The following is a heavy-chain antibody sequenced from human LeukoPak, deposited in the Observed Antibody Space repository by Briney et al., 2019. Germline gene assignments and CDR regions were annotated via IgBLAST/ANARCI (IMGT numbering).Heavy chain of an antibody. CDR1: GFTFSSYA. D-gene: IGHD6-13*01. CDR3: AREAHGYSSSWNPGY. J-gene: IGHJ4*02. V-gene: IGHV3-21*01. Sequence: IPGGSLRLSCAASGFTFSSYAMNWVRQAPGKGLEWVSSISSSSSYIYYADSVKGRFTISRDNAKNSLYLQMNSLRAEDTAVYYCAREAHGYSSSWNPGYWGQGTLVTVSS. CDR2: ISSSSSYI.